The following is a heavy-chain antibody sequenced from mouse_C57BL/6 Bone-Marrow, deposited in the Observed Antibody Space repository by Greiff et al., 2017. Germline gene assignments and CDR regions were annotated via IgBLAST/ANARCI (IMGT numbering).Heavy chain of an antibody. CDR1: GYTFTSYG. V-gene: IGHV1-81*01. CDR3: ARKGPVFPGGFAF. CDR2: IYPRSGNT. Sequence: VQLVESGAELVRPGASVKLSCTASGYTFTSYGISWVKQRPGQGLEWIGEIYPRSGNTYYNEKFKGKATLTADKSSSTAYMELRSLTSEDSAVYECARKGPVFPGGFAFGGRGTLVTVSA. J-gene: IGHJ3*01. D-gene: IGHD3-3*01.